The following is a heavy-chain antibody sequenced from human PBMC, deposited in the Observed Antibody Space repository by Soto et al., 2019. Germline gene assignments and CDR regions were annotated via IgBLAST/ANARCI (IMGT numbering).Heavy chain of an antibody. Sequence: GASVKVSCKASGYTFTSYAMHWVRQAPGQRLEWMGWINAGNGNTKYSQKFQGRVTITRDTSASTAYMKLSSLRSEDTAVYYCARDGLSMVRGVIIPHWFDPWGQGTLVTVSS. D-gene: IGHD3-10*01. CDR1: GYTFTSYA. V-gene: IGHV1-3*01. CDR3: ARDGLSMVRGVIIPHWFDP. J-gene: IGHJ5*02. CDR2: INAGNGNT.